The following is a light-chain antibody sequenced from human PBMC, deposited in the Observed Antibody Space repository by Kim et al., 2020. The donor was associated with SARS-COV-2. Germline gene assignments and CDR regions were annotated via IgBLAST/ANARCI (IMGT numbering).Light chain of an antibody. Sequence: SSELTQDSAVSVALGQTVRITCQGDSLRSYYASWYQQKPGQAPVLVIYGKNNRTSGIPDRFPGSSSGNTASLTITGAQAEDEADDYCNSRDSSGNHLGVFGGGTQLTVL. CDR1: SLRSYY. CDR2: GKN. CDR3: NSRDSSGNHLGV. V-gene: IGLV3-19*01. J-gene: IGLJ3*02.